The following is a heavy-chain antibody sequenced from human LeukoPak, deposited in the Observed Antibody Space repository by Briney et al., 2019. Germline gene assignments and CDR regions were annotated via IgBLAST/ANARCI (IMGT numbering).Heavy chain of an antibody. V-gene: IGHV4-30-4*08. J-gene: IGHJ3*02. Sequence: SETLSLTCTVSGGSISSGDYYWSWLRHPPGKGLEWIGYIYYSGSTYYNPSLKSRVTISVDTSKNQFSLKLSSVTAADTAVYYCARFRSLLHAFDIWGQGTMVTVSS. CDR2: IYYSGST. CDR3: ARFRSLLHAFDI. CDR1: GGSISSGDYY. D-gene: IGHD1-26*01.